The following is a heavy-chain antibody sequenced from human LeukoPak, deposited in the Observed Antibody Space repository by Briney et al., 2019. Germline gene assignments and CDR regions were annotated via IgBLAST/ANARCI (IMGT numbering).Heavy chain of an antibody. J-gene: IGHJ4*02. CDR2: INPSSGGT. D-gene: IGHD3-22*01. Sequence: ASVKVSCKASGYTFTGYYMHWVRQAPGQGLEWMGRINPSSGGTNYAQKFQGRVTMTRDTSISTAYMELSRLRSDDTAVYYCARVAASWYYDSSGYSHSMDYWGQGTLVTVSS. CDR1: GYTFTGYY. V-gene: IGHV1-2*06. CDR3: ARVAASWYYDSSGYSHSMDY.